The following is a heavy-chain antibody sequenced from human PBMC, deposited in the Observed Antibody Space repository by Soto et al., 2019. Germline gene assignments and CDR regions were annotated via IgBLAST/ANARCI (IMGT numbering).Heavy chain of an antibody. CDR2: IIPSFGTA. V-gene: IGHV1-69*13. CDR1: GGTFSRYA. D-gene: IGHD3-10*01. Sequence: SVKVSCKASGGTFSRYAISWVRQAPGQGLEWMGGIIPSFGTANYAQKFQGRVTITADESTVTAYMELSSLRSEDTAVYYCARVDYYASGSDSHFDNWGQGTPVTVSS. J-gene: IGHJ4*02. CDR3: ARVDYYASGSDSHFDN.